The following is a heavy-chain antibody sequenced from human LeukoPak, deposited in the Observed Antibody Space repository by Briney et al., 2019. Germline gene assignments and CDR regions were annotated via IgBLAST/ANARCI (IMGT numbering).Heavy chain of an antibody. J-gene: IGHJ5*02. CDR2: IYYSEST. V-gene: IGHV4-39*07. CDR3: ATGGHSYGYWNGFDP. D-gene: IGHD5-18*01. CDR1: GDSISTSNSY. Sequence: SETLSLTCTVSGDSISTSNSYWGWIRQPPGKGLEWIGSIYYSESTNYNPSLKSRATISIDTSKNQFSLKLSSVTAADTAVYYCATGGHSYGYWNGFDPWGQGTLVTVSS.